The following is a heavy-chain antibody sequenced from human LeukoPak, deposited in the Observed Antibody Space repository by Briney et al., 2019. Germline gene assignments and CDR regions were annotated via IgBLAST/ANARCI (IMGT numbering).Heavy chain of an antibody. CDR1: GFTFSSYE. V-gene: IGHV3-48*03. CDR2: ISSSGTTI. Sequence: QTGGSLRLSCAASGFTFSSYEMNWVRQAPRKGLEWVSYISSSGTTIYYADSLKGRFTISRDDAKNSLYLQMNSLRAEDTAVYYCVRRFDYWGQGTQVTVSS. J-gene: IGHJ4*02. CDR3: VRRFDY.